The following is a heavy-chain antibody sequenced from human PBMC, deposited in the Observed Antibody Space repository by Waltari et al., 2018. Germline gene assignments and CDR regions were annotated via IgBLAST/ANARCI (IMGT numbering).Heavy chain of an antibody. CDR3: ARDEEYCSSTSCYNTLDY. CDR2: ISSSSSYI. Sequence: EVQLVESGGSLVKPGGSLRLSCAASGFTFSSYSMNWVRQAPGKGLEWVSSISSSSSYIYYADSVKGRFTISRDNAKNSLYLQMNSLRAEDTAVYYCARDEEYCSSTSCYNTLDYWGQGTLVTVSS. V-gene: IGHV3-21*01. CDR1: GFTFSSYS. D-gene: IGHD2-2*02. J-gene: IGHJ4*02.